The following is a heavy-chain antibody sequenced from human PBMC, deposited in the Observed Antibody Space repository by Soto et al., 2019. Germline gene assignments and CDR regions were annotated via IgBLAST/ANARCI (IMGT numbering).Heavy chain of an antibody. CDR1: GGSSSSSSYY. Sequence: SETLSLTCTVSGGSSSSSSYYWGWIRQPPGKGLEWIGSIYYSGSTYYNPSRKSRVTISVDTSKNQFSLKLSSVTAADTAVYYCARKTTVTTEFVYWGQGTLVTVSS. D-gene: IGHD4-17*01. V-gene: IGHV4-39*01. CDR3: ARKTTVTTEFVY. J-gene: IGHJ4*02. CDR2: IYYSGST.